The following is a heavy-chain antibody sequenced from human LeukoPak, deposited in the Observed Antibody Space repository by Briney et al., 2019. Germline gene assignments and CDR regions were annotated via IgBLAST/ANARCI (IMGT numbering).Heavy chain of an antibody. CDR3: ARGTLPMVRGVIGNWFDP. Sequence: SETLSLTCTVSGGSISSYYWNWIRQPAGKGLEWIGRIYSSGSTNYNPSLKSRVTMSVDTSKNQFSLKLSSVTAADTAVYYCARGTLPMVRGVIGNWFDPWGQGTLVTVSS. V-gene: IGHV4-4*07. CDR2: IYSSGST. J-gene: IGHJ5*02. D-gene: IGHD3-10*01. CDR1: GGSISSYY.